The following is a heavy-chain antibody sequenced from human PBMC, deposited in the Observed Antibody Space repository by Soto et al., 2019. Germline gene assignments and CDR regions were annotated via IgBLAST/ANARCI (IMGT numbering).Heavy chain of an antibody. D-gene: IGHD2-2*01. Sequence: ETLSLTCAVSGGSISSYYWSWIRQPPGKGLEWIGYIYYSGSTNYNPSLKSRVTISVDTSKNQFSLKLSSVTAADTAVYYCARDTTLGYCISTSCYRGWFDPWGQGTLVTVSS. J-gene: IGHJ5*02. V-gene: IGHV4-59*01. CDR2: IYYSGST. CDR1: GGSISSYY. CDR3: ARDTTLGYCISTSCYRGWFDP.